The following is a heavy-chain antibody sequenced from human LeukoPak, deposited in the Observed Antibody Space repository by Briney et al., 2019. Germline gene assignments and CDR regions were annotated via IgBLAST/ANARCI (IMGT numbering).Heavy chain of an antibody. Sequence: PGGSLRLSCAASGFTFSSYAMSWVRQAPGKGLEWVSAISGSGGSTYYADSVKGRFTISRDSSKNTLYLQMNSLRAEDTAVYYCAKATLSVVVPAARAYGMDVWGQGTTVTVSS. CDR3: AKATLSVVVPAARAYGMDV. CDR2: ISGSGGST. J-gene: IGHJ6*02. D-gene: IGHD2-2*01. CDR1: GFTFSSYA. V-gene: IGHV3-23*01.